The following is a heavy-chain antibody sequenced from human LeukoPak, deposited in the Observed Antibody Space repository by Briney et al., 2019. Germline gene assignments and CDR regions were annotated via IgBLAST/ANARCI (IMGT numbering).Heavy chain of an antibody. Sequence: GGSLRLSCAASGFTFSSYAMSWVRQAPGKGLEWVSGISGTGGNTYYADSVKGRFTISRDNSKNTLYLHMNSLRAEDTAVFYCAKDREYSGSYRLGPTPYYYGMDVLGQGTTVTVSS. CDR1: GFTFSSYA. CDR3: AKDREYSGSYRLGPTPYYYGMDV. D-gene: IGHD1-26*01. J-gene: IGHJ6*02. CDR2: ISGTGGNT. V-gene: IGHV3-23*01.